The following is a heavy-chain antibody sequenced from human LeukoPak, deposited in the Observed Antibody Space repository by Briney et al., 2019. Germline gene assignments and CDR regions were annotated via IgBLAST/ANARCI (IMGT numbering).Heavy chain of an antibody. V-gene: IGHV4-59*01. J-gene: IGHJ2*01. CDR1: GGSISSYY. CDR3: ARGYVNLWYFDL. Sequence: ESGPRLVKPSETLSLTCTVSGGSISSYYWSWIRQPPGKGLEGIGYISYSGNINYNPSLKSRVTISVDTSKNQFSLKLSSVTAADTAVYYCARGYVNLWYFDLWGRGTLVTVSS. D-gene: IGHD3-16*01. CDR2: ISYSGNI.